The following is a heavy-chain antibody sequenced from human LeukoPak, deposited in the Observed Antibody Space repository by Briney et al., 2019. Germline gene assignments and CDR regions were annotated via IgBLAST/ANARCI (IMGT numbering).Heavy chain of an antibody. Sequence: ASVKVSCKASGYTFTGYYMHWVRQAPGQGLEWMGWINPNSGGTNYAQKFQGWVTMTRDTSISAAYMELSRLRSDDTAVYYCARGYSGYDWSDFDYGGEGTLVTVPS. CDR1: GYTFTGYY. CDR2: INPNSGGT. D-gene: IGHD5-12*01. CDR3: ARGYSGYDWSDFDY. V-gene: IGHV1-2*04. J-gene: IGHJ4*02.